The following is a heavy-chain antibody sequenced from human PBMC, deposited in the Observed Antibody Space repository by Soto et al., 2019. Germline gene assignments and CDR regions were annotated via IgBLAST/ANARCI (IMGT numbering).Heavy chain of an antibody. D-gene: IGHD3-10*01. CDR1: GGSISSYY. Sequence: PSETLSLTCAVSGGSISSYYWSWIRQSPGKGLEWIGYIYYSGTTDYNPSLESRATISVDTSRNRFSLKVSAVTAADTAIYYCAREFTMVRGKQYYGFDVWGQGTTVTVSS. V-gene: IGHV4-59*01. CDR3: AREFTMVRGKQYYGFDV. J-gene: IGHJ6*02. CDR2: IYYSGTT.